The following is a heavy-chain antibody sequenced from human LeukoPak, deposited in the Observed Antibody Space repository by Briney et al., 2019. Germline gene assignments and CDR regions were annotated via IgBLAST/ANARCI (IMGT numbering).Heavy chain of an antibody. CDR2: IHNSGST. V-gene: IGHV3-66*01. Sequence: GGSLRLSCAASGFTVSYNFMSWVRQAPGKGLAWVSVIHNSGSTFYADSVRGRFTISRDNSKNTLYLQMNSLRAEDTAVYYCARDLGFDYWGQGTLVTVSS. CDR3: ARDLGFDY. J-gene: IGHJ4*02. CDR1: GFTVSYNF.